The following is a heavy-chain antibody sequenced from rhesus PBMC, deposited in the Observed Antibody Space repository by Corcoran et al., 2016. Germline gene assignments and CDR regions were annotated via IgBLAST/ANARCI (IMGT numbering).Heavy chain of an antibody. CDR1: GFTFRSYV. D-gene: IGHD6-19*01. Sequence: EVQLVETGGGLVQPGGSLRLSCAASGFTFRSYVMQWVRQAPGKGLEWISAIKSDGSSTYYADSVKGRFTISRDNSKNTLSLQMNSLRAEDTAVYYCAKPDPYLDYWGQGVLVTVSS. J-gene: IGHJ4*01. CDR2: IKSDGSST. V-gene: IGHV3S5*01. CDR3: AKPDPYLDY.